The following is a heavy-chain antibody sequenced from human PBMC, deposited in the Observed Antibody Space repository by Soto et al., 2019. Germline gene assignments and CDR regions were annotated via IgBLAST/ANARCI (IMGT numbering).Heavy chain of an antibody. V-gene: IGHV3-30*04. CDR2: ISYAERNK. J-gene: IGHJ4*02. CDR1: GFTFSTYT. D-gene: IGHD3-10*01. CDR3: AREQNYGSGSYDY. Sequence: QVQLVESGGGVVQPGRSLRLSCAASGFTFSTYTLHWVRQAPGKGLEWVALISYAERNKYYADSVKGRFTISRDNSKNTLYLQKNSLRGDDTAVYYCAREQNYGSGSYDYWGPGTLVTVSS.